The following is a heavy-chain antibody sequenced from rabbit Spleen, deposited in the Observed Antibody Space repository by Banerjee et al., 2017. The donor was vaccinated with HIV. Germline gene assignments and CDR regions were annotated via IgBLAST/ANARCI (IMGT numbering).Heavy chain of an antibody. V-gene: IGHV1S40*01. D-gene: IGHD8-1*01. CDR3: ARDTGSSFSSYGMDL. J-gene: IGHJ6*01. CDR2: INTATGKG. Sequence: QSLEESGGDRVKPGASLTLTCTASGFSFSNSYYICWVRQAPGKGLEWIACINTATGKGVYASWAKGRFTISRTSSTTVTLQMTSLTVADTATYFCARDTGSSFSSYGMDLWGPGTLVTVS. CDR1: GFSFSNSYY.